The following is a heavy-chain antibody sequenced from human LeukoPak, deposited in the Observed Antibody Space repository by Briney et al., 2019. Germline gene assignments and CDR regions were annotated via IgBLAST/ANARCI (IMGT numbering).Heavy chain of an antibody. D-gene: IGHD2-15*01. CDR3: ARRLVVLRDFDY. J-gene: IGHJ4*02. V-gene: IGHV4-34*01. Sequence: PSETLSLTCAVYGGSFSGYYWSWIRQPPGKGLEWIGEINHSGSTNYNPSLKSRVTISVDTSKNQFSLKLSSVTAADTAVYYCARRLVVLRDFDYWGQGTLVTVSS. CDR1: GGSFSGYY. CDR2: INHSGST.